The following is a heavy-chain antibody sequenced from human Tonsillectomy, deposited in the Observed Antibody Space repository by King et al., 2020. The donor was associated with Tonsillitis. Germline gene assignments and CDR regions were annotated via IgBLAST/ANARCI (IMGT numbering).Heavy chain of an antibody. CDR1: GFTFSDHY. Sequence: DVQLVESGGGLVQPGGSLRLSCAASGFTFSDHYMDWVRQAPGKGLEWVGRIENKANSYPTQYAASVKGRLTISRDDSKNLLFLQMSSLKTEDTAVYYCTRRAYYDSSSPWGQGTMVIVSA. CDR3: TRRAYYDSSSP. J-gene: IGHJ3*01. D-gene: IGHD3-22*01. CDR2: IENKANSYPT. V-gene: IGHV3-72*01.